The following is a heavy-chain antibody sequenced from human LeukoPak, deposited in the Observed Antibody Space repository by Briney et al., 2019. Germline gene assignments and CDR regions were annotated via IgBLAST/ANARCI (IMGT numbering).Heavy chain of an antibody. CDR1: GFTFSSYE. D-gene: IGHD3-10*01. Sequence: GGSLRLSCAASGFTFSSYEMNWVRQAPGKGLEWVSYISSSGSTIYYADSVKGRFTISRDNDKNSLYLQMNSLRAEDTAVYYCAREVRGVTEPMDVWGQGTTVTVSS. CDR2: ISSSGSTI. V-gene: IGHV3-48*03. CDR3: AREVRGVTEPMDV. J-gene: IGHJ6*02.